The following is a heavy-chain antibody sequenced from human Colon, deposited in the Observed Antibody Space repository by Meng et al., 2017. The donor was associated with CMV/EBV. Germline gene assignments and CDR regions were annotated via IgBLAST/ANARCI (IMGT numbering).Heavy chain of an antibody. CDR1: GFTPSSFG. CDR3: VRDWGSSNSCYLDY. Sequence: SLKISCAVSGFTPSSFGMNWVRQAPGKGLEGVSSISCDGTTIYYADSVKGRFTISRDNAKNLLLLQMNSLRAEDAAVYYCVRDWGSSNSCYLDYWGQGTLVTVSS. CDR2: ISCDGTTI. D-gene: IGHD2-2*01. V-gene: IGHV3-48*03. J-gene: IGHJ4*02.